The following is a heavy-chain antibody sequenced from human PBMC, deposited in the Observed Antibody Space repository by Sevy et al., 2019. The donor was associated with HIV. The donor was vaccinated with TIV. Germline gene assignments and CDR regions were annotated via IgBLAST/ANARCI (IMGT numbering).Heavy chain of an antibody. CDR3: ARSVLAVAGSYGMDV. CDR1: GFTFSNYV. CDR2: IDSYGNDE. V-gene: IGHV3-30*04. J-gene: IGHJ6*02. D-gene: IGHD6-19*01. Sequence: GGSLRLSCAASGFTFSNYVMHWVRQAPGKGLEWVTFIDSYGNDEDYADSVKGRFTISRDNSKNTLYLQMNSLRPEDTAVYYCARSVLAVAGSYGMDVWGQGTTVTVSS.